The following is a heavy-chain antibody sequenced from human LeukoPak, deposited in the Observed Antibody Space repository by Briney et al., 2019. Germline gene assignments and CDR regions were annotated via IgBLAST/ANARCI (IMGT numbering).Heavy chain of an antibody. CDR3: ARDYGDYSLDI. V-gene: IGHV4-34*01. D-gene: IGHD4-17*01. J-gene: IGHJ3*02. Sequence: SETLSLTCAVYGGSFSGYYWSWIRQPPGKGLEWIGEINHSGSTNYNPSLKSRVTISVDTSKNQFSLKLSSVTAADTAVYYCARDYGDYSLDIWGQGTMVTVSS. CDR1: GGSFSGYY. CDR2: INHSGST.